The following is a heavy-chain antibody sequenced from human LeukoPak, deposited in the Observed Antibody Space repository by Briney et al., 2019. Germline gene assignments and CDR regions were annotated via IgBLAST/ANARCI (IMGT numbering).Heavy chain of an antibody. Sequence: PSETLSLTCAVFGGSFSGYYWSWIRQPPGKGLEWIGDINRSGATNYNPSLKSRVTISVDTSKNQFSLKVNSVTAADTAVYFCTYGVRKCDYWGQGPLVSVSS. J-gene: IGHJ4*02. V-gene: IGHV4-34*01. CDR1: GGSFSGYY. CDR2: INRSGAT. D-gene: IGHD4-17*01. CDR3: TYGVRKCDY.